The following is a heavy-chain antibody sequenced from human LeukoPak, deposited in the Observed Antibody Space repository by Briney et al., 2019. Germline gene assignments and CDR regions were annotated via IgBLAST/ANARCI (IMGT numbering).Heavy chain of an antibody. D-gene: IGHD2-15*01. CDR2: IYYSGST. CDR1: GGSISSGGYY. V-gene: IGHV4-31*03. J-gene: IGHJ4*02. Sequence: TPSETLSLTCTVSGGSISSGGYYWSWIRQHPGKGLEWIGYIYYSGSTYYNPSLKSRVTISVDTSKNQFSLKLSSVTAADTAVYYCARDGCSGGSCYYQLDYWGQGTLVTVSS. CDR3: ARDGCSGGSCYYQLDY.